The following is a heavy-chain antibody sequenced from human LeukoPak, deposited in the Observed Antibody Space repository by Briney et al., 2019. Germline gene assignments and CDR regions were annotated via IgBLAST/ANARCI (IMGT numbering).Heavy chain of an antibody. J-gene: IGHJ6*02. CDR1: GYTLTELS. CDR2: FDPEDGET. CDR3: ATASSYYYYYGMDV. V-gene: IGHV1-24*01. Sequence: GASVKVSCKVSGYTLTELSMHWVRQAPGKGLEWMGGFDPEDGETIYAQKFQGRVTMTEDTSTDTAYMELSSLRSEDTAVYYCATASSYYYYYGMDVWGQGTTVTVSS.